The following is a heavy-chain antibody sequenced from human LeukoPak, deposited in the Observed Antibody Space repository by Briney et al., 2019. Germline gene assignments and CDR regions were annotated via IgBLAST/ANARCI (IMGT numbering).Heavy chain of an antibody. V-gene: IGHV1-18*01. D-gene: IGHD3-10*01. CDR2: ISAYNGNT. Sequence: ASVKVSCTASGYTFTSYGISWVRQAPGQGLEWMGWISAYNGNTNYAQKLQGRVTMTTDTSTSTAYMELRSLRSDDTAVYYCAREGITMGYYGMDVWGQGTTVTVSS. CDR3: AREGITMGYYGMDV. J-gene: IGHJ6*02. CDR1: GYTFTSYG.